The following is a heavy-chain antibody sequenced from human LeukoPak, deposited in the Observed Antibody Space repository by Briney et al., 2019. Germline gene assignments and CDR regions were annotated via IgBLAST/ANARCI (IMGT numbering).Heavy chain of an antibody. D-gene: IGHD2-15*01. Sequence: SETLSLTCTVSGGSISSYYWSWIRQPAGKGLEWIGRIYTSGSTNYNPSLKSRVTMSVDTSKNQFSLKLSSVTAADTAVYYCARLLKTYCSGGSCGLGYWGQGTLVTVSS. CDR2: IYTSGST. CDR1: GGSISSYY. V-gene: IGHV4-4*07. J-gene: IGHJ4*02. CDR3: ARLLKTYCSGGSCGLGY.